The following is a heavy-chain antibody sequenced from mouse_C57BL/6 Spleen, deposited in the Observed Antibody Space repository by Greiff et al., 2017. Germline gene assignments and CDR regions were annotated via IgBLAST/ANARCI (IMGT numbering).Heavy chain of an antibody. CDR3: ARSVAMDY. CDR2: IDPNSGGT. J-gene: IGHJ4*01. Sequence: VQLQQPGAELVKPGASVKLSCKASGYTFTSYWMHWVKQRPGRGLEWIGGIDPNSGGTKYNEKFKSKATLTVDKPSSTAYMQLSSLTSEDAAVYYCARSVAMDYWGQGTSVTVSS. CDR1: GYTFTSYW. V-gene: IGHV1-72*01.